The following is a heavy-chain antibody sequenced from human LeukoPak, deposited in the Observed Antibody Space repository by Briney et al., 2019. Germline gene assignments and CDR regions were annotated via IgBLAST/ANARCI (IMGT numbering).Heavy chain of an antibody. Sequence: SETLSLTCTVSGGSISSNSYYWNWIRQPPGKGLEWIGYIYHSGSTYYNPSLKSRVTISVDRSKNQFSLKVNSVTAADTAVYYCARGGRVAGSDLFDYWGQGTLATVSS. J-gene: IGHJ4*02. CDR3: ARGGRVAGSDLFDY. CDR2: IYHSGST. D-gene: IGHD6-19*01. CDR1: GGSISSNSYY. V-gene: IGHV4-30-2*01.